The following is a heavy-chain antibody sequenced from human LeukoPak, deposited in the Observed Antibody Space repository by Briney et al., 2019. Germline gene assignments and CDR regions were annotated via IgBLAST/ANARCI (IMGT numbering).Heavy chain of an antibody. D-gene: IGHD6-13*01. V-gene: IGHV3-30*18. J-gene: IGHJ4*02. Sequence: QTGGSLRLSCAASGFTLSAYAMHWVRQAPGKGLEWVALISYDGSNKYYADFVKGRFTISRDSSKNTLSLQVNSLRAEDTAVYYCAKEGLGSSWYPNYFDYWGQGTLVTVSS. CDR3: AKEGLGSSWYPNYFDY. CDR2: ISYDGSNK. CDR1: GFTLSAYA.